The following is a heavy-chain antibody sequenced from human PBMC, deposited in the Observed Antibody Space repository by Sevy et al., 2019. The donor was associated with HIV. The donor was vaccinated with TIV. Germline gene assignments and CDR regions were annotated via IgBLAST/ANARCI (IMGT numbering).Heavy chain of an antibody. J-gene: IGHJ4*02. CDR3: VSERSCGGDCYYFDY. D-gene: IGHD2-21*02. Sequence: GGSLRLSCAASGLNFDDYGMSWVRQAPGKGLEWVSAINWNGVGTSYADSVKGRFTISRDNAKNSLYVQINSLRAEETALYYCVSERSCGGDCYYFDYWGQGTLVTVSS. CDR2: INWNGVGT. V-gene: IGHV3-20*04. CDR1: GLNFDDYG.